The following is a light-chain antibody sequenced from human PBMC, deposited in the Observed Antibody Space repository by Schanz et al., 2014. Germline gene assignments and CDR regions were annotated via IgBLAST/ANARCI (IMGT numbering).Light chain of an antibody. J-gene: IGLJ3*02. Sequence: QSALTQPASVSGSPGQSITISCTGTTSDVGGYNYVSWYQQHPGKAPKLMIYEVTKRPSGVPDRFSGSKSGNTAFLTVSGVQAEDEADYSCSSYTASSTRVFGGGTKLTVL. V-gene: IGLV2-14*01. CDR1: TSDVGGYNY. CDR2: EVT. CDR3: SSYTASSTRV.